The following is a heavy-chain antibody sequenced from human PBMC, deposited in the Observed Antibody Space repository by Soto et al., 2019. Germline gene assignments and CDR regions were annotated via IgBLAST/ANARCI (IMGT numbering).Heavy chain of an antibody. CDR3: AKGITMVRGVIIDYFDY. D-gene: IGHD3-10*01. J-gene: IGHJ4*02. V-gene: IGHV3-30*18. CDR2: ISYEGSNK. Sequence: QVQLVESGGGVVQPGRSLRLSCAASEFTFSSYGMHWVRQAPGKGLEWVAVISYEGSNKHYADSVKGRFTISRANSKNTLYLQMNSLRAEDTAVYYCAKGITMVRGVIIDYFDYWGQGTLVTVSS. CDR1: EFTFSSYG.